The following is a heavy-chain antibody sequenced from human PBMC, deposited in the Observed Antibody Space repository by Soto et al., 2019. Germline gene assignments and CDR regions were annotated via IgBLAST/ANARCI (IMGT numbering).Heavy chain of an antibody. J-gene: IGHJ5*02. D-gene: IGHD3-3*01. V-gene: IGHV3-48*02. CDR1: GFTFSSYS. CDR2: ISSSSSTI. Sequence: EVQLVESGGGLVQPGGSLRLSCAASGFTFSSYSMNWVRQAPGKGLEWVSYISSSSSTIYYADSVKGRFTISRDNAKNSLYLQMNSLRDEDTAVYYCARESRFLEWLSLNWFVPWGQGTLVTVSS. CDR3: ARESRFLEWLSLNWFVP.